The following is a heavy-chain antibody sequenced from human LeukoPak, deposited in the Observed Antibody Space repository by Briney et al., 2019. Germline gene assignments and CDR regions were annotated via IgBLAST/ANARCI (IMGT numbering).Heavy chain of an antibody. J-gene: IGHJ6*03. CDR3: ARDRTHNYYYMDV. Sequence: GSLRLSCAASGFTFSSYSMNWVRQAPGKGLEWVSSISSSSSYIYYADSVKGRFTISRDNAKNPLYLQMNSLRAEDTAVYYCARDRTHNYYYMDVWGKGTTVTVSS. D-gene: IGHD1-14*01. CDR1: GFTFSSYS. V-gene: IGHV3-21*01. CDR2: ISSSSSYI.